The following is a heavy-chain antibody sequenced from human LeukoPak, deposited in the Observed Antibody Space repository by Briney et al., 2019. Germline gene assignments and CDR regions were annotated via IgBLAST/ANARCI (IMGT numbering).Heavy chain of an antibody. CDR1: GGSFSGYY. D-gene: IGHD3-10*01. CDR2: VNHSGST. V-gene: IGHV4-34*01. J-gene: IGHJ4*02. CDR3: ARGSTYYDSGSHYYNY. Sequence: PSETPSLTCAVYGGSFSGYYWSWIRQPPGKGLEWIGEVNHSGSTNYNPSLKSRVTISVDTSKNQFSLRVNSVTAADTAEYYCARGSTYYDSGSHYYNYWGQGTLVTVSS.